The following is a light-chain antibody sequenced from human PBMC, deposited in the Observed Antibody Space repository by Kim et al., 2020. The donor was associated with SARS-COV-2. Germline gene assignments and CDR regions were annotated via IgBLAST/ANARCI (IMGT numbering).Light chain of an antibody. Sequence: SASVGDRVTITCRASQSISNYLNWYQHKPGKAPELLIYAAFNLQSGVPSRFGGSGSGTDFTLTISSLQPEDFATYSCQQSYTTPYTFGQGTKLEI. CDR3: QQSYTTPYT. CDR1: QSISNY. J-gene: IGKJ2*01. V-gene: IGKV1-39*01. CDR2: AAF.